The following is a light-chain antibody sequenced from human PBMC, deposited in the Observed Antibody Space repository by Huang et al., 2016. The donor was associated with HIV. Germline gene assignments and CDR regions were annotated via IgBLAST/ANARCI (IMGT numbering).Light chain of an antibody. CDR2: LGS. J-gene: IGKJ4*01. Sequence: DIVMTQSPLSLPVTPGEPASISCRSSQSLLHSNGYTYLDWYQQKPVQSPQLLIYLGSNRAAGVPDRFSGSGSGTDFTLTISRVEADDVGVYYCMQALQTPLLTFGGGTKVEIK. V-gene: IGKV2-28*01. CDR3: MQALQTPLLT. CDR1: QSLLHSNGYTY.